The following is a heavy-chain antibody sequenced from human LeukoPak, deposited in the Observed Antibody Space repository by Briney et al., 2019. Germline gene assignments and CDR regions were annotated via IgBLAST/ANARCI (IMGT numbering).Heavy chain of an antibody. J-gene: IGHJ4*02. CDR3: ARERIVRYYFDY. CDR2: ISYDGSNK. CDR1: GFTFSSYA. D-gene: IGHD3-22*01. V-gene: IGHV3-30-3*01. Sequence: GRSLRLSCAASGFTFSSYAMHWVRQAPGKGLEWVAVISYDGSNKYYADSVKGRFTISRDNSKNTLYLQMNGLRAEDTAVYYCARERIVRYYFDYWGQGTLVTVSS.